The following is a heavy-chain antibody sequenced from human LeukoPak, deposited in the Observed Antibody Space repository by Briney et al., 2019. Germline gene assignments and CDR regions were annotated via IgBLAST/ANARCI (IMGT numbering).Heavy chain of an antibody. D-gene: IGHD3-10*01. Sequence: PGGSRRLSCAASGFTFRNYVMNWVRQAPGKGLEWVSAIGGTDGTTFYAPFVKGRFTISRDNSRNTLYLQMNSLRAEDTAVYYCANMVRGLYYFDYWGQGTLVTVSS. CDR2: IGGTDGTT. V-gene: IGHV3-23*01. J-gene: IGHJ4*02. CDR1: GFTFRNYV. CDR3: ANMVRGLYYFDY.